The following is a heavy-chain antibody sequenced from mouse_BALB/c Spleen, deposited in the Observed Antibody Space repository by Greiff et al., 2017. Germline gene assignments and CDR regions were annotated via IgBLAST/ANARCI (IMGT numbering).Heavy chain of an antibody. CDR3: ARDGNHGSWFAY. V-gene: IGHV1-69*02. J-gene: IGHJ3*01. Sequence: QVQLQQPGAELVKPGAPVKLSCKASGYTFTSYWMNWVKQRPGRGLEWIGRIDPSDSETHYNQKFKDKATLTVDKSSSTAYIQLSSLTSEDSAVYYCARDGNHGSWFAYWGQGTLVTVSA. CDR1: GYTFTSYW. CDR2: IDPSDSET. D-gene: IGHD2-3*01.